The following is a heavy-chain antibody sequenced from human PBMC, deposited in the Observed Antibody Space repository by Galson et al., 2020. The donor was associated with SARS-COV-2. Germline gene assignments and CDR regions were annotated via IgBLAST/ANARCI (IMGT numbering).Heavy chain of an antibody. Sequence: GGSLRLSCAVSGFTFNTYDMHWVRQITGKGLEWVSTIRVTGDSFYSGSVKGRFTVSRESAKNSLYLQMNNLRAGDTAVYYCARGAYYDFWSGYVSVDNYYGLDGWGQGTPVTVSS. J-gene: IGHJ6*02. V-gene: IGHV3-13*01. D-gene: IGHD3-3*01. CDR2: IRVTGDS. CDR1: GFTFNTYD. CDR3: ARGAYYDFWSGYVSVDNYYGLDG.